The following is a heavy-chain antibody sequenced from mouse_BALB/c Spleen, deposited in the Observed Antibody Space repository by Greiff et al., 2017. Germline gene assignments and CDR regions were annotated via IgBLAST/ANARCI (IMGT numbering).Heavy chain of an antibody. CDR1: GYSFTGYT. V-gene: IGHV1-18*01. Sequence: VQLKQSGPELVKPGASMKISCKASGYSFTGYTMNWVKQSHGKNLEWIGLINPYNGGTSYNQKFKGKATLTVDKSSSTAYMELLSLTSEDSAVYYCARGYYGSSYWFAYWGQGTLVTVSA. J-gene: IGHJ3*01. CDR2: INPYNGGT. CDR3: ARGYYGSSYWFAY. D-gene: IGHD1-1*01.